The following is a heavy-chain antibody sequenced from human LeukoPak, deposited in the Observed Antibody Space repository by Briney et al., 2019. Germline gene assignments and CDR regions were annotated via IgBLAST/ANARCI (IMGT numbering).Heavy chain of an antibody. J-gene: IGHJ3*02. CDR2: ITDSGDNT. V-gene: IGHV3-23*01. D-gene: IGHD6-19*01. CDR1: GFTFSSFA. Sequence: SGVSLRLSCAASGFTFSSFAMSWVRQAPGKGLEWVSGITDSGDNTYYADSVKGRFTISRDNSKNTLYLQMNSLRAEDTAVYYCAKLGSSGWPYGDAFDIWGQGTMVTVSS. CDR3: AKLGSSGWPYGDAFDI.